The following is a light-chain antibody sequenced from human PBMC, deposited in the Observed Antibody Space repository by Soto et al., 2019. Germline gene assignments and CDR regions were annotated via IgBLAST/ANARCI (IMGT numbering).Light chain of an antibody. CDR1: SGSIASNY. J-gene: IGLJ3*02. V-gene: IGLV6-57*02. CDR3: QSYGLG. Sequence: FMLTQPHSVSESPGKPVTISCTGSSGSIASNYGQWYQQRPGSAPTTLIYEDNQRPSGVPDRFSGAIDSSSNSASLTISGLKTEDEADYYGQSYGLGFGGGTKVTVL. CDR2: EDN.